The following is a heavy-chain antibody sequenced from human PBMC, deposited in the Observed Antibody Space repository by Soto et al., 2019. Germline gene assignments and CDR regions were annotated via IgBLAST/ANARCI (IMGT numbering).Heavy chain of an antibody. J-gene: IGHJ6*02. Sequence: QVLLVQSSAEVKKPGSSVKVSCKASGGTFTSTAFSWVRQAPGQGLAWMGGSIPVLGTPNYAQKFQARLTVTADASTTTVHMELSSLRSDDTAVYYCASSAGLDHLLNYYGLNVWGQGTTVTVSS. CDR3: ASSAGLDHLLNYYGLNV. V-gene: IGHV1-69*01. CDR2: SIPVLGTP. D-gene: IGHD6-13*01. CDR1: GGTFTSTA.